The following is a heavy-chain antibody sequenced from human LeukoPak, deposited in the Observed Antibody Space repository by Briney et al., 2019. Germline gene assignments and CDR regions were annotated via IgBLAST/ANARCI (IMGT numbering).Heavy chain of an antibody. J-gene: IGHJ6*02. CDR3: ARVGSGSGLYYGMDV. CDR2: INPNSGGT. V-gene: IGHV1-2*02. Sequence: ASVKVSCKASGYTFTGYYMHWVRQAPGQGLEWMGWINPNSGGTNYAQKFQGRVTMTRDTSISTAYMELSRLRSDDTAVYYCARVGSGSGLYYGMDVWGQGTTVTVSS. D-gene: IGHD6-19*01. CDR1: GYTFTGYY.